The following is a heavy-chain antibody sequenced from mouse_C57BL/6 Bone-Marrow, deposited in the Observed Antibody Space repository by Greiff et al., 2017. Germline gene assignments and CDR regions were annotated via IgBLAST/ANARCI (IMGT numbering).Heavy chain of an antibody. D-gene: IGHD1-1*01. Sequence: QVQLQQSGAELARPGASVKLSCKASGYTFTSYGISWVKQRTGQGLEWIGEIYPRSGNTYYNEKFKGKATLTADKSSSTAYMELRSLTSEDSAVYFCARCAHYYGSSYGAYWGQGTLVTVSA. CDR2: IYPRSGNT. V-gene: IGHV1-81*01. CDR1: GYTFTSYG. CDR3: ARCAHYYGSSYGAY. J-gene: IGHJ3*01.